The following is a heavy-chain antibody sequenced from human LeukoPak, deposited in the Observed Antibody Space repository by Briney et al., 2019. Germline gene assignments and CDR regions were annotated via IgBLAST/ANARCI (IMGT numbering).Heavy chain of an antibody. V-gene: IGHV3-9*01. CDR3: AKARDSGSYIGSAFDI. CDR1: GFTFDDYA. CDR2: ISWNSGSI. D-gene: IGHD1-26*01. Sequence: GGSLRLSCAASGFTFDDYAMHWVRQAPGKGLEWVSGISWNSGSIGYADSVKGRFTISRDNAKNSLYLQMNSLRAEDTALYYCAKARDSGSYIGSAFDIWGQGTMVTVSS. J-gene: IGHJ3*02.